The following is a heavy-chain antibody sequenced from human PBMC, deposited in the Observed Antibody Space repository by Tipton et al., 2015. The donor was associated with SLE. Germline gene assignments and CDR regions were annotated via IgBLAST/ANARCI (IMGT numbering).Heavy chain of an antibody. Sequence: TLSLTCTVSGGPISSGGYYWSWIRQHPGKGLEWIGYIYYSGSTYSNPSLKSRVTISVDTSKNQFSLKLSSVTAAATAVYYCARASSYWDYGEGDWYFDLWGRGTLVTVSS. V-gene: IGHV4-31*03. J-gene: IGHJ2*01. CDR1: GGPISSGGYY. CDR2: IYYSGST. CDR3: ARASSYWDYGEGDWYFDL. D-gene: IGHD4-17*01.